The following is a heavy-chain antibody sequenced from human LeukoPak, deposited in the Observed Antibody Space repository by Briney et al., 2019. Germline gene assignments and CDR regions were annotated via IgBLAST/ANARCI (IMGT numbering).Heavy chain of an antibody. CDR1: GFTFGSHW. J-gene: IGHJ6*02. CDR3: ARDWSYYGMDV. D-gene: IGHD1-1*01. Sequence: GGSLRLSCADSGFTFGSHWMHWVRQAPGKGLVWVSRINSDGSSTSYADSVKGRFTISRDNAKNTLYLQMNSLRAEDTAVYYCARDWSYYGMDVWGQGTTVTVSS. CDR2: INSDGSST. V-gene: IGHV3-74*01.